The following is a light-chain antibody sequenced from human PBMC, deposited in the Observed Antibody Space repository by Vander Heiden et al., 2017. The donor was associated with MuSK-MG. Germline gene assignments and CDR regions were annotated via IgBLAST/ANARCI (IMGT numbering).Light chain of an antibody. Sequence: ETVMTQSPAPLSVSPVAIATLSCRASQTISSNFACYHQKPGQAPRLLIYGASTRATGSPARCSGSGSWTELTITISSLQSEDFAVHYCQQYNNWPSWTFGEGTKVEIK. CDR1: QTISSN. V-gene: IGKV3-15*01. J-gene: IGKJ1*01. CDR2: GAS. CDR3: QQYNNWPSWT.